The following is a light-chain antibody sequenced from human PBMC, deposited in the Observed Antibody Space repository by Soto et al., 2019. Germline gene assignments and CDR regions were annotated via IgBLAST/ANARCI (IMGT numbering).Light chain of an antibody. CDR1: SNDVGGYNY. CDR3: SSYTSSSTYV. CDR2: DVS. Sequence: QSALTQPASVSGSPGQSITISCTGTSNDVGGYNYVSWYQQHPGKAPKLMIYDVSNRPSGVSNRFSGSKSGNTASLTISGLQADEEADYYCSSYTSSSTYVFGTGTKLTVL. V-gene: IGLV2-14*01. J-gene: IGLJ1*01.